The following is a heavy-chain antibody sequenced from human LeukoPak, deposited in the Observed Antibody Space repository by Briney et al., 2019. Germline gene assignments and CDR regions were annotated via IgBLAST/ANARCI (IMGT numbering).Heavy chain of an antibody. D-gene: IGHD1-14*01. CDR1: GFTFNTYG. V-gene: IGHV3-33*06. Sequence: PGGSLRLSCAASGFTFNTYGMHWVRQAPGKGLEWIAVVWSDGSNRFYADSVEGRFTISRDNSKNTLDLQMNSLRAEDTAVYYCAKSNTESQTTVGNWGQGTLVSVSS. CDR2: VWSDGSNR. J-gene: IGHJ4*02. CDR3: AKSNTESQTTVGN.